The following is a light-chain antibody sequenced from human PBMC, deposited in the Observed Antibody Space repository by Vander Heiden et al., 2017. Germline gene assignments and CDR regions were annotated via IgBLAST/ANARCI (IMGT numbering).Light chain of an antibody. V-gene: IGKV1-39*01. J-gene: IGKJ1*01. Sequence: DTQMTQSPSSLSASVGDRVTIACRASQSIINYLNWYQQKPGKATKLLIYAASSLQSGVPSRFSGSGSGTDFTLSISSLQPEDFATYYCQQSYSSPRTFGQGTKVEIK. CDR1: QSIINY. CDR2: AAS. CDR3: QQSYSSPRT.